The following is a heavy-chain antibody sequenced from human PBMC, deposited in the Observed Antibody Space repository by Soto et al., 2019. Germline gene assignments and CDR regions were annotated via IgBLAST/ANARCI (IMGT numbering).Heavy chain of an antibody. CDR3: ASRSSGYGSAFDI. J-gene: IGHJ3*02. V-gene: IGHV3-21*01. CDR1: GFTFSSYS. Sequence: EVQLVESGGGLVKPGGSLRLSCAASGFTFSSYSMNWVRQAPGKGLEWVSSISSSSSYIYYADSVKGRFTISRDNAKNSLYRQMNSLRAEDTAVYYCASRSSGYGSAFDIWGQGTMVTVSS. CDR2: ISSSSSYI. D-gene: IGHD5-12*01.